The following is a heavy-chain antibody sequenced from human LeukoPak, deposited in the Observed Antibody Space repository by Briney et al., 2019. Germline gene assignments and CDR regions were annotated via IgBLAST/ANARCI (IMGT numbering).Heavy chain of an antibody. CDR1: GGSISSYY. D-gene: IGHD1/OR15-1a*01. CDR2: IYTSGST. CDR3: ARHQQGDAFDI. V-gene: IGHV4-4*09. Sequence: SETLSLTCTVSGGSISSYYWSWIRQPTGKGLEWIGYIYTSGSTNFNPSLKSRVTISVDTSKNQFSLKLSSVTAADTAVYYCARHQQGDAFDIWGQGTMVTVSS. J-gene: IGHJ3*02.